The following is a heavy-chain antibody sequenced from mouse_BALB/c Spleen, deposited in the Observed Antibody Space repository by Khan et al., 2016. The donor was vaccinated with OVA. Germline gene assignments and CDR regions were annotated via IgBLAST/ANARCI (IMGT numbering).Heavy chain of an antibody. CDR1: GYTFPTYW. J-gene: IGHJ2*01. CDR3: TRDRIDY. Sequence: QVQLKQSGAELAKPGASVKMSCKASGYTFPTYWMHWVKQRPGQGLEWIGYINPTSGYTDYNEKFKDRATLSVDKSSSTAYMQLSSLTSEDSAVYYCTRDRIDYWGQGTTLTVSS. V-gene: IGHV1-7*01. CDR2: INPTSGYT.